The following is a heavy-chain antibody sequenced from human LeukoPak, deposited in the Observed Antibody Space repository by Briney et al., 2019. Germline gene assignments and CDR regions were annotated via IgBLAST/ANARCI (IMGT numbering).Heavy chain of an antibody. D-gene: IGHD3-16*01. CDR2: IYYSGST. CDR3: ATQEFGETSN. CDR1: GGSISSGGYY. J-gene: IGHJ4*02. V-gene: IGHV4-31*03. Sequence: SETLSLTCTVSGGSISSGGYYWSWIRQHPGKGLEWTGYIYYSGSTYYNPSLKSRVTISVDTSKNQFSLKLSSVTAADAAVYYCATQEFGETSNWGQGTLVTVSS.